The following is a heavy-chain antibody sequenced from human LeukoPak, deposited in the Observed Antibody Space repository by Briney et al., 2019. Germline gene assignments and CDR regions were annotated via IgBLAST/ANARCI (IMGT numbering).Heavy chain of an antibody. D-gene: IGHD3-10*02. CDR3: VELGITMIGGV. Sequence: GGPLRLSCAASGFTFSSYEVNWVRQAPGKGLEWVSYISSSGSTIYYADSVKGRFTISRDNAKNSLYLQMNSLRAEDTAVYYCVELGITMIGGVWGKGTTVTISS. CDR1: GFTFSSYE. V-gene: IGHV3-48*03. CDR2: ISSSGSTI. J-gene: IGHJ6*04.